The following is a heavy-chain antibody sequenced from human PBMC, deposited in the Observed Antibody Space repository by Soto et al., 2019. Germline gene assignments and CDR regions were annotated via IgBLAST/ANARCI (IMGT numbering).Heavy chain of an antibody. V-gene: IGHV3-23*01. Sequence: TGGSLKLSCAASGFTFNIYAMTLVRPAPGKGLEWVSAISRYGDITYYADSVEGRFSISRDNSKNTLYLQMNSLRAEDTAVYYCAKDRYLDHDSRGYLFDNWGQGTLVTVSS. J-gene: IGHJ4*02. CDR2: ISRYGDIT. CDR1: GFTFNIYA. D-gene: IGHD3-22*01. CDR3: AKDRYLDHDSRGYLFDN.